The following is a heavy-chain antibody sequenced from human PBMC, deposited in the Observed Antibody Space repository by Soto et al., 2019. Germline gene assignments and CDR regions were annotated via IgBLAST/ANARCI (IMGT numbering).Heavy chain of an antibody. CDR2: ISAYNGNT. V-gene: IGHV1-18*01. CDR3: ATYYYGSGSQDNYGMDV. Sequence: QVQLVQSGAEVKKPGASVKVSCKASGYTFTSYGISWVRQAPGQGLEWMGWISAYNGNTNYAQKLQGRVTMTTDTSTSTAYMELRSLRSDDTAVYYCATYYYGSGSQDNYGMDVWGQVTTVTVSS. D-gene: IGHD3-10*01. CDR1: GYTFTSYG. J-gene: IGHJ6*02.